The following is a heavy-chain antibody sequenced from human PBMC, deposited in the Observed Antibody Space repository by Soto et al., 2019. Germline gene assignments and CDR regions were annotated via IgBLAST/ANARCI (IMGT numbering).Heavy chain of an antibody. D-gene: IGHD3-10*01. V-gene: IGHV3-23*01. CDR3: AKVLWRAETLDPLDV. CDR1: GFTFSSFP. J-gene: IGHJ6*04. Sequence: EVQLMESGGGLVQPGGSLRLSCAASGFTFSSFPMGWVRQPPGKGLEWVSTISTSGANTHYADSVKGRLTISRDNSKNTLYLQMNSLRAEDTAVYYCAKVLWRAETLDPLDVWGKGTTVIVSS. CDR2: ISTSGANT.